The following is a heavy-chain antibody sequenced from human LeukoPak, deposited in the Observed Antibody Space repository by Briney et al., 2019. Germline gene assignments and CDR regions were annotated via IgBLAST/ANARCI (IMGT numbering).Heavy chain of an antibody. CDR3: ARGPGIAAAGGDFDY. D-gene: IGHD6-13*01. CDR2: INHSGST. V-gene: IGHV4-34*01. CDR1: GGSISSYY. Sequence: SETLSLTCTVSGGSISSYYWSWIRQPPGKGLEWIGEINHSGSTNYNPSLKSRVTISVDTSKNQFSLKLSSATAADTAVYYCARGPGIAAAGGDFDYWGQGTLVTVSS. J-gene: IGHJ4*02.